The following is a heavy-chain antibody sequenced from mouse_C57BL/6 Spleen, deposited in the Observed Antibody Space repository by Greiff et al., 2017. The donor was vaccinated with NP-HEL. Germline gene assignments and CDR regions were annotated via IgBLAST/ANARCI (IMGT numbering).Heavy chain of an antibody. Sequence: EVKLVESGGGLVKPGGSLKLSCAASGFTFSDYGMHWVRQAPEKGLEWVAYISSGSSTIYYADTVKGRFTISRDNAKNTLFRQMTSLRSEDTAMYYCARDYSLCYYAMDYWGQGTSVTVSS. CDR1: GFTFSDYG. V-gene: IGHV5-17*01. CDR3: ARDYSLCYYAMDY. CDR2: ISSGSSTI. J-gene: IGHJ4*01. D-gene: IGHD2-12*01.